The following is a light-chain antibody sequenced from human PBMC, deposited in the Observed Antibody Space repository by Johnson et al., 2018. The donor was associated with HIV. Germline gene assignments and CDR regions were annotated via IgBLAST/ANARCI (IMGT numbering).Light chain of an antibody. CDR1: TSNIGDHS. V-gene: IGLV1-51*02. CDR2: ENN. Sequence: QPVLTQPPSVSAAPGRWVTVSCSGTTSNIGDHSVSWFQHLPGAAPKLLIYENNKRPSGIPDRFSGSKSGTSATLAITGLQTGDEADYYCGTWDSSLNAGVFGTGTRVTVL. J-gene: IGLJ1*01. CDR3: GTWDSSLNAGV.